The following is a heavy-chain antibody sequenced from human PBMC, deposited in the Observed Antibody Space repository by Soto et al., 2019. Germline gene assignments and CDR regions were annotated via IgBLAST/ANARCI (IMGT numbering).Heavy chain of an antibody. J-gene: IGHJ6*02. CDR2: IFSNDEK. D-gene: IGHD2-15*01. CDR3: ARVVTVPYYYYGMDV. Sequence: SGPTLVNPTETLTLTCTVSGFSLSNARMGVSWIRQPPGKALEWLAHIFSNDEKSYSTSLKSRLTISKDTSKSQAVLTMTNMDPVDTATYYCARVVTVPYYYYGMDVWGQGTPVTVSS. CDR1: GFSLSNARMG. V-gene: IGHV2-26*01.